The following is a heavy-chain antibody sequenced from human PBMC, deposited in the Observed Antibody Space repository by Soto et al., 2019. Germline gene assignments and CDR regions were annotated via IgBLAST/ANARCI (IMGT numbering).Heavy chain of an antibody. CDR3: TRTHGELRGSGSNEY. V-gene: IGHV1-18*01. CDR1: GYTFTAYG. CDR2: ISNYNGNT. D-gene: IGHD3-10*01. Sequence: QVQLVQSGTEMKKPGASVKVSCKASGYTFTAYGINWVRQAPGQGLEWMGWISNYNGNTNYAQRFQGRVTMTTDTSTXTAYMELRSLRSDDTAVYYCTRTHGELRGSGSNEYWGQGTLVTVSS. J-gene: IGHJ4*02.